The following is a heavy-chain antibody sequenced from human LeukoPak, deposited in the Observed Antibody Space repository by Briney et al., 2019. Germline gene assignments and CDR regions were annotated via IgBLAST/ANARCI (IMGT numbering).Heavy chain of an antibody. J-gene: IGHJ6*02. CDR1: GFTFSSYG. Sequence: PGRSLRLSCAASGFTFSSYGMHWVRQAPGKGLERVSVIWYDGSNKYYADSVKGRFTISRDNSKNTLYLQMNSLRAEDTAVYYCARDYYDSSGYYYPLHGMDVWGQGTTVTVSS. CDR3: ARDYYDSSGYYYPLHGMDV. CDR2: IWYDGSNK. V-gene: IGHV3-33*01. D-gene: IGHD3-22*01.